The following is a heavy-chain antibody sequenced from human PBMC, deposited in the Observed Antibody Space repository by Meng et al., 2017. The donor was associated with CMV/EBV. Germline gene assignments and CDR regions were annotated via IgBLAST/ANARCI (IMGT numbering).Heavy chain of an antibody. V-gene: IGHV3-7*01. Sequence: GSRKISCAASGFTFSSYWMSWVRQAPGKGLEWVANIKQDGSEKYYVDSVKGRFTISRDNAKNSLYLQMNSLRAEDTAVYYCARDGGYCSSTSCYNSSSWHLDYWGQGTLVTVSS. D-gene: IGHD2-2*02. CDR2: IKQDGSEK. CDR3: ARDGGYCSSTSCYNSSSWHLDY. J-gene: IGHJ4*02. CDR1: GFTFSSYW.